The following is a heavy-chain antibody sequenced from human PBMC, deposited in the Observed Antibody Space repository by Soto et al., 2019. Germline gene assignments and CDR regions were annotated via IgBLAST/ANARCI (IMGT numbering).Heavy chain of an antibody. CDR1: GGSISSSTYY. D-gene: IGHD4-17*01. J-gene: IGHJ4*02. Sequence: SETLSLTCTISGGSISSSTYYWGWIRQPPGKGLEWIGSIYYSGSTYYNPSLKSRVTISVDTSKNQFSLKLSSVTAADTAVYYCANSYGDYVSYWGQGTLVTVSS. CDR2: IYYSGST. CDR3: ANSYGDYVSY. V-gene: IGHV4-39*01.